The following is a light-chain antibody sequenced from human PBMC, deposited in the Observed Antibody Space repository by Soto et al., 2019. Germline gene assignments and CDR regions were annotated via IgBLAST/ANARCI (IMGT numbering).Light chain of an antibody. V-gene: IGKV3-20*01. Sequence: EIVLTQSPGTLSLSPGERATLSCRASQSFSNNYLAWYQQKPGQAPRLLIYGASTRATGIPARFSGSGSGTDFTLTISRVEPEDFAVYYCQQYGTSPLTFGGGTKVDIK. J-gene: IGKJ4*01. CDR2: GAS. CDR3: QQYGTSPLT. CDR1: QSFSNNY.